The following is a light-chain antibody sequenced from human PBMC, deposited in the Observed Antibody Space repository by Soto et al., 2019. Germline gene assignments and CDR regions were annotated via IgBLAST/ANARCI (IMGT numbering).Light chain of an antibody. Sequence: QSVLTQPPSASGTPGQGVTISCSGSNSNIGANPVFWYRHLPGTAPKLLLYRNNHRPSGVPDRFSGSKSGTSASLAISGLRSEDECDYYCAVWDDSLTGRVSGGGTKLTVL. V-gene: IGLV1-47*01. J-gene: IGLJ2*01. CDR2: RNN. CDR3: AVWDDSLTGRV. CDR1: NSNIGANP.